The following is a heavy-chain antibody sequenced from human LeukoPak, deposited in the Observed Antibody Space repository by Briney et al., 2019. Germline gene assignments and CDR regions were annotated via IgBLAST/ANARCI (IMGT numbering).Heavy chain of an antibody. CDR3: ARVGSFHYDFWSGYYSPYFDY. V-gene: IGHV3-21*01. CDR2: ISSSSSYI. J-gene: IGHJ4*02. D-gene: IGHD3-3*01. CDR1: GFTFSSYS. Sequence: PGGSLRLSCAASGFTFSSYSMNWVRQAPGKGLEWVSSISSSSSYIYYADSVKGRFTISRDNAKDSLYLQMNSLRAEDTAVYYCARVGSFHYDFWSGYYSPYFDYWGQGTLVTVSS.